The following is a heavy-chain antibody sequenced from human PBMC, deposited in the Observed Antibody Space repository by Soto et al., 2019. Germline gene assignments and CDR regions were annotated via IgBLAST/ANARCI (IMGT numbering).Heavy chain of an antibody. V-gene: IGHV1-18*01. Sequence: QVQLVQSGAEVKKPGASVKVSCKASGYTFTSYGISWVRQAPGQGLEWMGWISAYNGNTNYAQKLQDRVTMTTDTSTSTAYVELRSLRSDDTAVYYCAGGGIVVVVAAIDAFDIWGQGRMVTVAS. CDR3: AGGGIVVVVAAIDAFDI. CDR2: ISAYNGNT. J-gene: IGHJ3*02. D-gene: IGHD2-15*01. CDR1: GYTFTSYG.